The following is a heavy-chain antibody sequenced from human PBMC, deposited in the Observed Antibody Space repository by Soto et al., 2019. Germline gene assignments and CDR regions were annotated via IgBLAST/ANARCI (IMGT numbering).Heavy chain of an antibody. V-gene: IGHV4-34*01. Sequence: SETLSLTCAVYGGSFSGYYWSWIRQPPGKGLEWIGEINHRGSTNYNPSLKSRVTISVDTSKNQFSLKLSSVTAADTAVYYCARGDDILTGYYKREACFDYWGQGTLVTVSS. CDR2: INHRGST. D-gene: IGHD3-9*01. CDR1: GGSFSGYY. J-gene: IGHJ4*02. CDR3: ARGDDILTGYYKREACFDY.